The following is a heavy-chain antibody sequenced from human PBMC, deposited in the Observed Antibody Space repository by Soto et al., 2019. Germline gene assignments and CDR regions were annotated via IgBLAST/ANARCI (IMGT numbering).Heavy chain of an antibody. J-gene: IGHJ4*02. CDR2: IKQDGSEK. Sequence: GGSLRLSCAASGFTFSSYWMSWVRQAPGKGLEWVANIKQDGSEKYYVDSVKGRFTISRDNAKNSLYLQMNSLRAEDTAVYYCARVNDFWSGYPHYFDYWGQGTLVTASS. CDR1: GFTFSSYW. V-gene: IGHV3-7*05. D-gene: IGHD3-3*01. CDR3: ARVNDFWSGYPHYFDY.